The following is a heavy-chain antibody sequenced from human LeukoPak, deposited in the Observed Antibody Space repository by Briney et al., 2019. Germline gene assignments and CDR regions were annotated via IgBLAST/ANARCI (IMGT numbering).Heavy chain of an antibody. CDR3: ARGSITGIDY. Sequence: SETLSLTCAVYGGSFSGHYWSWIRQPPGKGLEWIGEINHSGSTNYNPSLKSRVTISVDTSKNQFSLKLSYVTAADTAVYYCARGSITGIDYWGQGTLVTVSS. CDR1: GGSFSGHY. J-gene: IGHJ4*02. V-gene: IGHV4-34*01. D-gene: IGHD1-20*01. CDR2: INHSGST.